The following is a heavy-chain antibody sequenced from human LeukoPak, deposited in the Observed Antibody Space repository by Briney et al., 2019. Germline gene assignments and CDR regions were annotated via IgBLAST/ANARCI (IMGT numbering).Heavy chain of an antibody. V-gene: IGHV3-33*01. Sequence: PGGSLRLSCAASGFTFSSYGMHWVRQAPGKGLEWVAVIWYDGSNKYYADSVKGRFTISRDNSKNTLYLQMNSLRAEDTGVYYCVGGRSGTVVRGGSWGWFDPWGQGNLVSVSS. D-gene: IGHD3-10*01. J-gene: IGHJ5*02. CDR3: VGGRSGTVVRGGSWGWFDP. CDR1: GFTFSSYG. CDR2: IWYDGSNK.